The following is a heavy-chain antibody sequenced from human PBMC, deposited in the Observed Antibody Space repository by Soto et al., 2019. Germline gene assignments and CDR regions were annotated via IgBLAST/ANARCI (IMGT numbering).Heavy chain of an antibody. J-gene: IGHJ5*02. D-gene: IGHD6-6*01. CDR1: GGSISSGDYY. CDR2: IYHSGST. Sequence: QVQLQESGPGLVKPSQTLSLTCTVSGGSISSGDYYWSWIRQPPGKGLEWIGYIYHSGSTYYNPSLKSRVTISVDTSKNQFSLKLGSVTAADTAVYYCARERPDGARLDPWGQGTLVTVSS. V-gene: IGHV4-30-4*01. CDR3: ARERPDGARLDP.